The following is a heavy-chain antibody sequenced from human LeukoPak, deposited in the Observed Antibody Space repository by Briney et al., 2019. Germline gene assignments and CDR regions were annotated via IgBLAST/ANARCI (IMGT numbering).Heavy chain of an antibody. Sequence: GGSLRLSCAASVVSISSYAMSWVRQAPGKGPEWVSAISGGGSTSYADSVKGRFIISRDNSKNTLYLQMNNLRADDTATYHCAKGGYSSGSWFDPWAREPWSPSPQ. CDR1: VVSISSYA. J-gene: IGHJ5*02. D-gene: IGHD6-19*01. V-gene: IGHV3-23*01. CDR3: AKGGYSSGSWFDP. CDR2: ISGGGST.